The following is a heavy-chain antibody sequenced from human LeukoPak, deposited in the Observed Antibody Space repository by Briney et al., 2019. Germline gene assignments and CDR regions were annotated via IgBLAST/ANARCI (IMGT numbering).Heavy chain of an antibody. V-gene: IGHV1-69*05. J-gene: IGHJ4*02. CDR1: GGTFSSYA. D-gene: IGHD2-2*02. CDR3: ARGGPYCSSTSCYNPPDY. Sequence: GASVKVSCKASGGTFSSYAISWVRQAPGQGLEWMGGIIPIFGTANYAQKFQSRVTITTDESTSTAYMELSSLRSEDTAVYYCARGGPYCSSTSCYNPPDYWGQGTLVTVSS. CDR2: IIPIFGTA.